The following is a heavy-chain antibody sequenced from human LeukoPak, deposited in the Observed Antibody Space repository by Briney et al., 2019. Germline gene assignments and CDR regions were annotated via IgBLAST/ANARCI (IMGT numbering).Heavy chain of an antibody. CDR2: IYTSGST. CDR1: GGSVSNYY. J-gene: IGHJ5*02. D-gene: IGHD3-22*01. Sequence: SGTLSLTCTVSGGSVSNYYWSWIRQPAGKGLEWIGRIYTSGSTNYNPSLKSRVTISVDTSKNQFSLKLSSVTAADTAVYYCARDTTSYFEYYYDSSGYYPWGQGTLVTVSS. V-gene: IGHV4-4*07. CDR3: ARDTTSYFEYYYDSSGYYP.